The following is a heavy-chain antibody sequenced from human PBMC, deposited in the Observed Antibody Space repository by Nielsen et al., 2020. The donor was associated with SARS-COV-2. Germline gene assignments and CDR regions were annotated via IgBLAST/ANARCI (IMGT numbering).Heavy chain of an antibody. CDR3: ARVGASIAAAAQD. Sequence: ASVKVSCKASGYTFTSYDINWVRQATGQGLEWMGWMNPNSGNTNYAQKLQGRVTMTTDTSTSTAYMELRSLRSDDTAVYYCARVGASIAAAAQDWGQGTLVTVSS. V-gene: IGHV1-18*01. CDR2: MNPNSGNT. CDR1: GYTFTSYD. J-gene: IGHJ4*02. D-gene: IGHD6-13*01.